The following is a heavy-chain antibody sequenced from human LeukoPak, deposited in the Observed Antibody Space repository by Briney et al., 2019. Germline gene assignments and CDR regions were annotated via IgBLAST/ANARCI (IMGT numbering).Heavy chain of an antibody. D-gene: IGHD6-13*01. V-gene: IGHV3-33*08. CDR2: IWYDGSNK. Sequence: GSLRLSCAASGFTFSSYAMHWVRQAPGKGLEWVALIWYDGSNKYYADSVKGRFTISRDNSKNTLYLQMNSLRAEDTAVYYCARDPPTRQYTNSFSLDYWGQGTLVTVSS. CDR1: GFTFSSYA. CDR3: ARDPPTRQYTNSFSLDY. J-gene: IGHJ4*02.